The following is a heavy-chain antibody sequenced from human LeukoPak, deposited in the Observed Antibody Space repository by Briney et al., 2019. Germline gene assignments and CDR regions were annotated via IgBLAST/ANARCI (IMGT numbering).Heavy chain of an antibody. D-gene: IGHD6-13*01. J-gene: IGHJ5*02. V-gene: IGHV1-2*02. CDR2: INPNSGGT. Sequence: GASVKVSCKASGYTFTGYYMHWVRQAPGQGLEWMGWINPNSGGTNCAQKFQGRVTMTRDTSISTAYMELSSLRSEDTAVYYCARTKQQLVPSWFDPWGQGTLVTVSS. CDR1: GYTFTGYY. CDR3: ARTKQQLVPSWFDP.